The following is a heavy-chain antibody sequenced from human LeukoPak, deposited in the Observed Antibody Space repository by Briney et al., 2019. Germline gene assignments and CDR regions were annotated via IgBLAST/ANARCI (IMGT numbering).Heavy chain of an antibody. Sequence: PSETLCLTCTVSGGFISSYYWRWIRQPPGKGLVLIRYIYYSGSTNYNPSLKSRVTISVDTSKNQFSLKLSSVTAADTAVYYWARGEYGSSSHNWFDPWRPGTLVTVSS. CDR3: ARGEYGSSSHNWFDP. J-gene: IGHJ5*02. D-gene: IGHD2-2*01. V-gene: IGHV4-59*01. CDR2: IYYSGST. CDR1: GGFISSYY.